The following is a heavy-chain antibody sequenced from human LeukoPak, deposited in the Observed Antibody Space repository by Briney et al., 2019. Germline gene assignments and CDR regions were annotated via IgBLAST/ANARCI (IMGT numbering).Heavy chain of an antibody. Sequence: PGGSLRLSCAASGFTFSSYSMNWVRQAPGKGLEWVSYISSSSSTIYYADSVKGRFTISRDNAKNSLYLQMNSLRVEDTALYYCARDPWADSSGFPLHHWGQGTLVTVSS. CDR3: ARDPWADSSGFPLHH. D-gene: IGHD3-22*01. CDR1: GFTFSSYS. J-gene: IGHJ1*01. CDR2: ISSSSSTI. V-gene: IGHV3-48*01.